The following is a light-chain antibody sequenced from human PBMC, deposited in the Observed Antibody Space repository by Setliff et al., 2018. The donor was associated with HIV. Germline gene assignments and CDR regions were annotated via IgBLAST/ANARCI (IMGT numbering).Light chain of an antibody. CDR2: GVS. CDR1: SSDVGTYNA. V-gene: IGLV2-14*01. J-gene: IGLJ1*01. CDR3: SSYTSSSTDV. Sequence: ALTQPASVSGSPGQSITISCTGTSSDVGTYNAVYWYQQHPGKAPKLMIYGVSTRPSGVSNRFSGSKSGNTASLTISGLQTEDEADYYCSSYTSSSTDVFGTGTKVTVL.